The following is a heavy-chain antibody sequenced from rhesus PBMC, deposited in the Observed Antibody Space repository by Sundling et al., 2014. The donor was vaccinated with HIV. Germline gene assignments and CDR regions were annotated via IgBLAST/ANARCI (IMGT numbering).Heavy chain of an antibody. CDR3: VRDRGAATGYFDY. J-gene: IGHJ4*01. CDR2: INSGGSRT. Sequence: EVQLVETGGGLVQPGGSLKLSCAASGFTFSTYGMSWVRQAPGKGLEWVSSINSGGSRTYYVDSVKGRFTISRDYAKNSLYLQMDSLRVEDAALYHCVRDRGAATGYFDYWGQGVLVTVSS. D-gene: IGHD6-31*01. V-gene: IGHV3-119*01. CDR1: GFTFSTYG.